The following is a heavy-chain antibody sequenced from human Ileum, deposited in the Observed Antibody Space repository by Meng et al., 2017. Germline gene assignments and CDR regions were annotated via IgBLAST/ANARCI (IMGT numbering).Heavy chain of an antibody. CDR1: GGSISSSSHC. V-gene: IGHV4-39*01. CDR3: ARRTGEVDLLDY. D-gene: IGHD7-27*01. Sequence: QLQLQESGSGLVKPSETLSLMCTVSGGSISSSSHCCDWIRQPPGKGLEWVGSICYSGNTYYNPSLKSRVSMSVDTSKKQISLKLNSVTAADTAVYYCARRTGEVDLLDYWGQGTLVTVSS. CDR2: ICYSGNT. J-gene: IGHJ4*02.